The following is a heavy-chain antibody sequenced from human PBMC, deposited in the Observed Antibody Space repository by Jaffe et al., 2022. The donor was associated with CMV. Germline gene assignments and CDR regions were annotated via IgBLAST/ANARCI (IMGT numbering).Heavy chain of an antibody. Sequence: QVQLQQWGAGLLKPSETLSLTCAVYGGSFSGYYWSWIRQPPGKGLEWIGEINHSGSTNYNPSLKSRVTISVDTSKNQFSLKLSSVTAADTAVYYCARGHYYDSSGYQGYMDVWGKGTTVTVSS. V-gene: IGHV4-34*01. J-gene: IGHJ6*03. D-gene: IGHD3-22*01. CDR2: INHSGST. CDR3: ARGHYYDSSGYQGYMDV. CDR1: GGSFSGYY.